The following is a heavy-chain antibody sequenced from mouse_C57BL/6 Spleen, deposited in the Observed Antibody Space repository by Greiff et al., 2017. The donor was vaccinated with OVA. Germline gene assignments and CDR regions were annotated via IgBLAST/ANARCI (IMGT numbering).Heavy chain of an antibody. CDR3: ARFTHYYGSSYFDY. V-gene: IGHV1-22*01. Sequence: EVQLQQSGPELVKPGASVKMSCKASGYTFTDYNMHWVKQSHGKSLEWIGYINPNNGGTSYNQKFKGKATLTVNKSSSTAYMELRSLTSEDSAVYDCARFTHYYGSSYFDYWGQGTTLTVSS. CDR1: GYTFTDYN. CDR2: INPNNGGT. J-gene: IGHJ2*01. D-gene: IGHD1-1*01.